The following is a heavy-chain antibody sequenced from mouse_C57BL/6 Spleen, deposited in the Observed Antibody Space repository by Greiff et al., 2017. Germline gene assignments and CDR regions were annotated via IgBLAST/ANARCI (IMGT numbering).Heavy chain of an antibody. V-gene: IGHV1-82*01. J-gene: IGHJ2*01. CDR3: ARSPTVVADLDY. CDR2: IYPGDGDT. D-gene: IGHD1-1*01. Sequence: QVQLQQSGPELVKPGASVKISCKASGYAFSSSWMNWVKQRPGKGLEWIGRIYPGDGDTNYNGKFKGKATLTADKASSTAYMQLSSLTSDDSAVYFCARSPTVVADLDYWGQGTTLTVSS. CDR1: GYAFSSSW.